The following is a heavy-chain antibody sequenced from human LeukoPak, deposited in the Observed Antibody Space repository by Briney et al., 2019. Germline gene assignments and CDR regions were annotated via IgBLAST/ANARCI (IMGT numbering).Heavy chain of an antibody. D-gene: IGHD3-22*01. CDR1: GLTFSSYA. CDR3: ARVPFIYDKGGYFDY. CDR2: ISYDGSNK. V-gene: IGHV3-30-3*01. J-gene: IGHJ4*02. Sequence: PGGSLRLSCAASGLTFSSYAMHWVRQAPGKGLEWVAVISYDGSNKYYADSVKGRFTISRDNSKNTLYLQMNSLRAEDTAVYYCARVPFIYDKGGYFDYWGQGTLVTVSS.